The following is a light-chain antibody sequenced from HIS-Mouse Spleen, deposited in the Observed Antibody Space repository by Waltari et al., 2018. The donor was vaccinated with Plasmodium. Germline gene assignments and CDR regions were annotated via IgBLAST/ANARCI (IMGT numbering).Light chain of an antibody. Sequence: EIVMTQSPATLSVSPGERATLSCRASQSVSSNLAWYQQKPGQAPRRLIYGASTRATGIPARFSCSGSGTEFTLTISSLQSEDFVVYYCQQYNNWSFTFGPGTKVDIK. J-gene: IGKJ3*01. CDR1: QSVSSN. V-gene: IGKV3-15*01. CDR3: QQYNNWSFT. CDR2: GAS.